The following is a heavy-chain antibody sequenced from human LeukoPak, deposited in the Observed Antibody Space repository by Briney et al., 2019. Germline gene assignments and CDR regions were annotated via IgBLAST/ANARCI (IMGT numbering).Heavy chain of an antibody. CDR1: GFTFSSYG. D-gene: IGHD3-22*01. V-gene: IGHV3-33*06. J-gene: IGHJ4*02. CDR2: IWYDGSNK. Sequence: GGSLRLSCAASGFTFSSYGMHWVRQAPGKGLEWVAVIWYDGSNKYYADSVKGRFTISRDNSKNTLYLQMNSLRAEDTAAYYCAKERDYDSSGYSGRGYYFDYWGQGTLVTVSS. CDR3: AKERDYDSSGYSGRGYYFDY.